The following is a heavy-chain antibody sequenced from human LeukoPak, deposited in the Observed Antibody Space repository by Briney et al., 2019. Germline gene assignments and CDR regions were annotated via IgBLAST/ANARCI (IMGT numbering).Heavy chain of an antibody. Sequence: GGSLRLSCAASGFTFSDYYMRWIRQAPGKGLEWVSYISSSSSYTNYADSVKGRFTISRDNAKNSLYLQMNSLRAEDTAVYYCARDLRIGYSTDPELDYWGQGTLVTVSS. V-gene: IGHV3-11*06. CDR2: ISSSSSYT. CDR3: ARDLRIGYSTDPELDY. J-gene: IGHJ4*02. D-gene: IGHD6-13*01. CDR1: GFTFSDYY.